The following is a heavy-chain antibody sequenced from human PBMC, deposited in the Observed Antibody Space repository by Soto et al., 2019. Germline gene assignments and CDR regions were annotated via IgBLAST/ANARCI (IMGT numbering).Heavy chain of an antibody. CDR1: GLSLSNIW. CDR2: IKQGGTET. J-gene: IGHJ4*02. V-gene: IGHV3-7*01. Sequence: GGSLRLSCVGSGLSLSNIWTSWVRQAPGKGLEWVANIKQGGTETYYVDSVKGRFTTSKDHAKNSLYLQMNSLRVEDTALYYCASLDTARVETAGYWGQGTRVTVSS. D-gene: IGHD5-18*01. CDR3: ASLDTARVETAGY.